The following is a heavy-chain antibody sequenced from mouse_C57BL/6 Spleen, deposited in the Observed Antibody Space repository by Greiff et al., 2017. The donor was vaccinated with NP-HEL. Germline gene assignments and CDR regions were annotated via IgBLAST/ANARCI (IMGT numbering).Heavy chain of an antibody. CDR1: GYSITSGYY. CDR2: ISYDGSN. J-gene: IGHJ2*01. Sequence: EVKLQESGPGLVKPSQSLSLTCSVTGYSITSGYYWNWIRQFPGNKLEWMGYISYDGSNNYIPSLKNRISITRDTSKNQFFLKLNSVTTEDTATYYCARGEVPGLFDYWGQGTTLTVSS. V-gene: IGHV3-6*01. CDR3: ARGEVPGLFDY.